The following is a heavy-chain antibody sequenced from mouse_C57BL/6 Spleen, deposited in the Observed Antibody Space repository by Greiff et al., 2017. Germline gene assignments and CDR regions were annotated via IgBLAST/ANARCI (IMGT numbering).Heavy chain of an antibody. CDR2: INPNNGGT. D-gene: IGHD2-3*01. CDR1: GYTFTDYY. Sequence: VQLQQSGPELVKPGASVKISCKASGYTFTDYYMNWVKQSHGKSLEWIGDINPNNGGTSYNQKFKGKATLPVDKSSSTAYMVRRSLTSEDSVVYYCAEGWLYSYAMDYWGQGTSVTGSS. J-gene: IGHJ4*01. CDR3: AEGWLYSYAMDY. V-gene: IGHV1-26*01.